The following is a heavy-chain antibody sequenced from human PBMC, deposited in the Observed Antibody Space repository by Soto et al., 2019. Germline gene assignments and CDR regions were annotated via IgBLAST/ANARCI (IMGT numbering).Heavy chain of an antibody. V-gene: IGHV4-31*03. J-gene: IGHJ1*01. CDR1: GGSISSGGYY. D-gene: IGHD4-17*01. CDR3: ARTSTTVVTSAEYFQH. CDR2: IYYSGST. Sequence: LSLTCTVSGGSISSGGYYWSWIRQHPGKGLEWIGYIYYSGSTYYNPSLKSRVTISVDTSKNQFSLKLSSVTAADTAVYYCARTSTTVVTSAEYFQHWGQGTLVTVSS.